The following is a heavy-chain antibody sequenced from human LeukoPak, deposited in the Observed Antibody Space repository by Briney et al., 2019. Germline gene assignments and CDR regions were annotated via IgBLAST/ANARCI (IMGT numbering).Heavy chain of an antibody. CDR3: ARGSHVLLWFGDPPHKRVFDP. CDR2: ISAYNGNT. CDR1: GGTFSSYA. Sequence: PLASVKVSCKASGGTFSSYAISWVRQAPGQGLEWMGWISAYNGNTNYAQKLQGRVTMTTDTSTSTAYMELRSLRSDDTAVYYCARGSHVLLWFGDPPHKRVFDPWGQGTLVTVSS. V-gene: IGHV1-18*01. J-gene: IGHJ5*02. D-gene: IGHD3-10*01.